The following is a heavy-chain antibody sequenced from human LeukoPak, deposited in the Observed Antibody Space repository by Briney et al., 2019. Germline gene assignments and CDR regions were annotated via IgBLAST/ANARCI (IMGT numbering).Heavy chain of an antibody. CDR1: GGSCSGDY. D-gene: IGHD2-15*01. CDR3: ARDCSGGSCLGFDP. V-gene: IGHV4-34*01. CDR2: INHSGST. Sequence: PSETLARTFAVNGGSCSGDYWSWIRQPPEKGLEWIGEINHSGSTNYNPSLKSRVTISVDTSKNQFSLKLSSVTAADTAVYYCARDCSGGSCLGFDPWGQGTLVTVSS. J-gene: IGHJ5*02.